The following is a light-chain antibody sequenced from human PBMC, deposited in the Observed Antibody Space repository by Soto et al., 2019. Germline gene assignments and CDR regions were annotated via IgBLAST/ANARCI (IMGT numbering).Light chain of an antibody. J-gene: IGKJ5*01. CDR2: DST. V-gene: IGKV3-11*01. Sequence: VSTQSPATVSLSPGERATLSCRASQSSLTSLSCYQQKSRKHPRLVIYDSTLRANGVPDRCGGSRSGTEFTLPTNSLEPEDVAVYYCQQRNDRPPITFGQGTRLEIK. CDR1: QSSLTS. CDR3: QQRNDRPPIT.